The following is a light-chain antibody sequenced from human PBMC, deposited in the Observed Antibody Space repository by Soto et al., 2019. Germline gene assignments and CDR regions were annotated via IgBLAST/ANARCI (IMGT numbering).Light chain of an antibody. CDR1: QRTSNS. Sequence: DIQMTQSPSSLSASVGDRVTITCRASQRTSNSVNWLQQKPGKAPKVLIYGVSNLQSGVPSRFSGSASGTEYSLTISSLQPEDSATYYCQQSYSAPRTFGQGTKVEIK. CDR3: QQSYSAPRT. J-gene: IGKJ1*01. CDR2: GVS. V-gene: IGKV1-39*01.